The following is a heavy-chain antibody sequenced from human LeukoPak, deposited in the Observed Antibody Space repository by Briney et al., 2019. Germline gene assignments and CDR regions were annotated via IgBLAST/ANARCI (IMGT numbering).Heavy chain of an antibody. CDR2: INPNSGGT. J-gene: IGHJ6*02. Sequence: ASVKVSCKASGYTFTGYYMHWVRQAPGQGLEWMGWINPNSGGTNYAQKFQGRVTMTRDTSISTAYMEVSRLRSDDTAVYYCARDLITMVRGLDVWGQGATVTVSS. D-gene: IGHD3-10*01. CDR1: GYTFTGYY. CDR3: ARDLITMVRGLDV. V-gene: IGHV1-2*02.